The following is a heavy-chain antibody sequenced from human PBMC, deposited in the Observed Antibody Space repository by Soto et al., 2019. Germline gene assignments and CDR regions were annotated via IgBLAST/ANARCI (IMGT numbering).Heavy chain of an antibody. CDR3: TTLGSHYYYHNFDV. Sequence: EVKLVESGGGLVTPGGSLRLSCAASGFTFSNAWMNWVRQAPGQGLEWVGLIKMKSEGATRHYAAPVNGRFTISRDDSKSTLYLQMSSLKTEDTAVYYCTTLGSHYYYHNFDVWGQGTTVTVSS. CDR2: IKMKSEGATR. J-gene: IGHJ6*02. V-gene: IGHV3-15*07. CDR1: GFTFSNAW.